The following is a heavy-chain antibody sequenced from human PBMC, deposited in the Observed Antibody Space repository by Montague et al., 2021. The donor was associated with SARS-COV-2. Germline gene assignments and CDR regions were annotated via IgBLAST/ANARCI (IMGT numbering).Heavy chain of an antibody. CDR2: IDWDEDQ. Sequence: PALVKPTQTLTLTCTFSGFSLTTSGMCVSWIRQPPGKALEWLALIDWDEDQYYSTSLKNRLTISKDTSKNQVVLTMTNMDPIDTATYYSARSYGEYRDSYFDYWGQGTLVTVSS. V-gene: IGHV2-70*01. CDR3: ARSYGEYRDSYFDY. D-gene: IGHD4-17*01. CDR1: GFSLTTSGMC. J-gene: IGHJ4*02.